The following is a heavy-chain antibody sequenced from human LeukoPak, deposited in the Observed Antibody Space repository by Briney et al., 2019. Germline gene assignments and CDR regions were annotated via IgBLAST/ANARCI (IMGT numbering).Heavy chain of an antibody. Sequence: PGRSLRLSCAASGFTFSNYGIHWVRQAPGKGLEWVAFIWYDGGNEFYADSVKGRFTISRDNSKNTLYLQMNSLKTEDTAVYYCVLGGLRLGEFPDYWGQGTLVTVSS. CDR2: IWYDGGNE. CDR3: VLGGLRLGEFPDY. D-gene: IGHD3-16*01. CDR1: GFTFSNYG. V-gene: IGHV3-33*01. J-gene: IGHJ4*02.